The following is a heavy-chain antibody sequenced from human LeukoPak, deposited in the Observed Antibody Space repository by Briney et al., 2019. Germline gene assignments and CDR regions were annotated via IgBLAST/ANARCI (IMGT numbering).Heavy chain of an antibody. V-gene: IGHV3-23*01. Sequence: PGGSPRLSCAASGFTFSNYAMSWVRQAPGKGLEWVSGITARADSTYYADSVKGRVTISRDNSKNTLFLQLNSLRAEDAAVYYCAKTYMWSIDAFHIWGEGTIDPVSS. CDR1: GFTFSNYA. D-gene: IGHD2-8*02. CDR2: ITARADST. CDR3: AKTYMWSIDAFHI. J-gene: IGHJ3*02.